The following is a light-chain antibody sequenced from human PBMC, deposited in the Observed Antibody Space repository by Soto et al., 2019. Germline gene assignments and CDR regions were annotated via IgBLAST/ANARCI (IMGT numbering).Light chain of an antibody. Sequence: IPMTQSPSTLSASVGDRVTITCRASQSISSWLAWYQQKPGKAPKLLIYDASSLESGVPSRFSGSGSGTEFTLTISSLQPEDFATYYCLQHKNYPWTFGQGTKVDI. CDR3: LQHKNYPWT. J-gene: IGKJ1*01. CDR1: QSISSW. CDR2: DAS. V-gene: IGKV1-5*01.